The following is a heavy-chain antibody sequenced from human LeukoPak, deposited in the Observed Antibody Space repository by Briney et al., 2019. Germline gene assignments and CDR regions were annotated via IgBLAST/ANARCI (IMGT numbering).Heavy chain of an antibody. V-gene: IGHV1-46*01. D-gene: IGHD3-10*01. CDR1: GYTFTSYH. J-gene: IGHJ4*02. Sequence: GASVKVSCKTSGYTFTSYHVHWVRQAPGQGLEWMGIIIPSGGSTSYPQKFQGRVTMTRDTSTSTVYMELSSLRSEDTALYYCARWVGSYFDYWGQGTLVTVSS. CDR2: IIPSGGST. CDR3: ARWVGSYFDY.